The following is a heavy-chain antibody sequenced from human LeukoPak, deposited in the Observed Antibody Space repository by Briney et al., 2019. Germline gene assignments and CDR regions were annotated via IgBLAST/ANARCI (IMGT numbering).Heavy chain of an antibody. CDR2: IRSKANSYAT. V-gene: IGHV3-73*01. D-gene: IGHD1-14*01. Sequence: GGSLKLSCAASGFTFSGSAMHWVRQASGKGLEWVGRIRSKANSYATAYAASVKGRFTISRDDSKNTAYLQMNSLKTEDTAVYYCTTAQPPSPPDYWGQGTLVTVSS. CDR3: TTAQPPSPPDY. CDR1: GFTFSGSA. J-gene: IGHJ4*02.